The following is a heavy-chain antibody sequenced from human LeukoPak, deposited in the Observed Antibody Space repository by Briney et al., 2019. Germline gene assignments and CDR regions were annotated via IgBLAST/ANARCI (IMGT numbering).Heavy chain of an antibody. V-gene: IGHV1-2*02. CDR1: GYTFTGYY. J-gene: IGHJ4*02. CDR2: INPNSGGT. D-gene: IGHD3-22*01. CDR3: ARVGYYDSSGPDY. Sequence: GASVKVSCKASGYTFTGYYMHWVRQAPGQGLEWMGWINPNSGGTNYAQKFQGRVTMTRDTSISTAYMELSRLRSDDTAVYYCARVGYYDSSGPDYWGQGTLVTVSS.